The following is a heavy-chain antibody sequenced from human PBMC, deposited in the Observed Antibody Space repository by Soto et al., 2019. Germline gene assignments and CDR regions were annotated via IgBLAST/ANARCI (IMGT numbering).Heavy chain of an antibody. V-gene: IGHV3-30-3*01. J-gene: IGHJ4*02. CDR1: GFTFSSYA. D-gene: IGHD6-19*01. CDR2: ISYDGSNK. Sequence: QVQLVESGGGVVQPGRSLRLSCAASGFTFSSYAMHWVRQAPGKGLAWVAVISYDGSNKYYADSVKGRFTISRDNSKNTLYLQMNSLRAEDTAVYYCARDEGDSSGWYSCFDYWGQGTLVTVSS. CDR3: ARDEGDSSGWYSCFDY.